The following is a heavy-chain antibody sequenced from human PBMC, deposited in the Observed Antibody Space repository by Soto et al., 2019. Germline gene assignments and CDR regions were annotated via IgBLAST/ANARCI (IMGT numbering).Heavy chain of an antibody. J-gene: IGHJ5*02. D-gene: IGHD3-10*01. Sequence: LRLSCAASGFTVSSNYMSWVRQAPGKGLEWVSVIYSGGSTYYADSVKGRFTISRDNSKNTLYLQMNSLRAEDTAVYYCARDFARMYYYGSGSYPWGQGTLVTVSS. CDR2: IYSGGST. CDR3: ARDFARMYYYGSGSYP. V-gene: IGHV3-66*01. CDR1: GFTVSSNY.